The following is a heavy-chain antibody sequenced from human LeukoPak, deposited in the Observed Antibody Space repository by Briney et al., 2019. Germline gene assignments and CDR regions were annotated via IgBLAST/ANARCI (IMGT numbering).Heavy chain of an antibody. D-gene: IGHD3-16*01. CDR1: GFTFSSYA. J-gene: IGHJ4*02. CDR2: ISYDGSNK. Sequence: GGSLRLSCAASGFTFSSYAMHWVRQAPGKGPEWVAVISYDGSNKYYADSVKSRFTISRDNSKNTLYLQMNSLRAEDTAVYYCARLDDSAHWGQGTLVTVSS. V-gene: IGHV3-30-3*01. CDR3: ARLDDSAH.